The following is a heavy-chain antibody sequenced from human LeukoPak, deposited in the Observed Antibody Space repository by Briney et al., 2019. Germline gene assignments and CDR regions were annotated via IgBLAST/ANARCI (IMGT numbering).Heavy chain of an antibody. J-gene: IGHJ4*02. CDR3: ARQEGYYGSGSYYKCYFDY. CDR1: GGSFSGYY. CDR2: INHSGNT. Sequence: SETLSLTCAVYGGSFSGYYWSWIRQPPGKGLEWIGEINHSGNTNYNPSLKSRVTISVDTSKNQFSLKLSSVTAADTAVYYCARQEGYYGSGSYYKCYFDYWGQGTLVTVSS. V-gene: IGHV4-34*01. D-gene: IGHD3-10*01.